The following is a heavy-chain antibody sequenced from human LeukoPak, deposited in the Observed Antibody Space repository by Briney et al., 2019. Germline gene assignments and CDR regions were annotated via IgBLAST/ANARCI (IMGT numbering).Heavy chain of an antibody. D-gene: IGHD2-2*01. CDR2: ISFSSTYI. J-gene: IGHJ5*02. CDR1: GFSLASYD. CDR3: ARADCPSSTCYLRRSWFDP. Sequence: GGSLRLSCAASGFSLASYDMNWVRQAPGKGLEWVSSISFSSTYIYYRASVKGRFTISRDNAKNSLYLEMNNLRDEDTAVYYCARADCPSSTCYLRRSWFDPWGQGTLVTVSS. V-gene: IGHV3-21*06.